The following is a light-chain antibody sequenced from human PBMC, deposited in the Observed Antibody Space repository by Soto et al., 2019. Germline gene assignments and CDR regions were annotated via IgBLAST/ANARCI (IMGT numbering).Light chain of an antibody. V-gene: IGLV2-23*01. CDR1: SSDVGSYNL. J-gene: IGLJ3*02. CDR2: EGS. Sequence: QSALTQPASVSGSPGQSITISCTGTSSDVGSYNLVSWYQQHPGKAPKLMIYEGSKRPSGVSNRFSGSKSGNTASLTISGLQAEDEADYYCCSYAGSSPGVFGGGTKLNVL. CDR3: CSYAGSSPGV.